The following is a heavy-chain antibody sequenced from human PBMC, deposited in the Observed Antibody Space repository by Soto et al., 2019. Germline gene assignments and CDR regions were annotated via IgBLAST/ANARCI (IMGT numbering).Heavy chain of an antibody. V-gene: IGHV1-69*02. CDR1: GGTFSSYT. CDR2: IIPILGIA. CDR3: ARVTSNDANY. J-gene: IGHJ4*02. D-gene: IGHD1-1*01. Sequence: QVQLVQSGAEVKKPGSSVKVSCKASGGTFSSYTISWVRQAPGQGLEWMGRIIPILGIANYAQKFQGRVTITEDKSTSTAYMELSSLRSEDTAVYYCARVTSNDANYWGQGTLVTVSS.